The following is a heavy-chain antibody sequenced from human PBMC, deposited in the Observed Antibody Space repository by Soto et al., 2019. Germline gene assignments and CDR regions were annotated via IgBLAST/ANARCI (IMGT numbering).Heavy chain of an antibody. Sequence: GASVKVSCKASGGTFSSYAISWVRQAPGQGLEWMGGIIPIFGTANYAQKFQGRVTITADESTGTAYMELSSLRSEDTAVYYCARVRDSSGYYSYYFDYWGQGTLVTVSS. J-gene: IGHJ4*02. CDR3: ARVRDSSGYYSYYFDY. D-gene: IGHD3-22*01. CDR2: IIPIFGTA. V-gene: IGHV1-69*13. CDR1: GGTFSSYA.